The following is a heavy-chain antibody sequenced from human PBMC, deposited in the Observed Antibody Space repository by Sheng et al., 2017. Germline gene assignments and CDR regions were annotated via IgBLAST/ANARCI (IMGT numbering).Heavy chain of an antibody. Sequence: EAQLVQSGAEVKKPGATVKISCKVSGYTFTDYYMHWIQQAPRKRTLSGWDVIDPEDGKIIYCREVPGTRLTLTADTSTDTAYMELSSLTSDDTAVYFCATSPRPWGQGTLVTVSS. CDR3: ATSPRP. J-gene: IGHJ5*02. CDR1: GYTFTDYY. V-gene: IGHV1-69-2*01. CDR2: IDPEDGKI.